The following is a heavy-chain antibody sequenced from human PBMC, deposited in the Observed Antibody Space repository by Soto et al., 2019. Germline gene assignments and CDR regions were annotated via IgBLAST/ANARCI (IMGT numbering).Heavy chain of an antibody. Sequence: PSETLSLTCTVSGGSISSYYWSWIRQPPGKGLEWIGYIYYSGSTNYNPSLKSRVTISVDTSKNQFSLKLSSVTAADTAVYYCASLSIAARCYYFDYWGQGTLVTVSS. CDR1: GGSISSYY. CDR3: ASLSIAARCYYFDY. D-gene: IGHD6-6*01. V-gene: IGHV4-59*08. J-gene: IGHJ4*02. CDR2: IYYSGST.